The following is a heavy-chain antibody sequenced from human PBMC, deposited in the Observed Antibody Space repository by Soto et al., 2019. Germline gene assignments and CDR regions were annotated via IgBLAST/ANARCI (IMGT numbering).Heavy chain of an antibody. Sequence: PSETLSLTCTVSDASVRSDSYFWTWIRQPPGKGLEWIAYISHTGDTNYNPSLKSRVTISIDTSRNQFSLTVTSVTAADTAVYFCARIVVGVTVDLWGQGSLVTVSS. D-gene: IGHD1-26*01. CDR3: ARIVVGVTVDL. CDR1: DASVRSDSYF. V-gene: IGHV4-61*01. CDR2: ISHTGDT. J-gene: IGHJ4*02.